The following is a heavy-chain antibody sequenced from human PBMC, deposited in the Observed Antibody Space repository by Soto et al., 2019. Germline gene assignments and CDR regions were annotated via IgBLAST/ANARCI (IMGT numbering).Heavy chain of an antibody. CDR3: ARPREPVAGTGDSFDY. J-gene: IGHJ4*02. CDR2: IYYSGST. Sequence: QLQLQESGPGLVKPSETLSLTCTVSGGSISSSSYYWGWIRQPPGKGLEWIGSIYYSGSTYYNPSLKSRVTIPVDTSMSHSPLKLSSVTAADTAVYYCARPREPVAGTGDSFDYWGQGTLVTVSA. V-gene: IGHV4-39*02. CDR1: GGSISSSSYY. D-gene: IGHD6-19*01.